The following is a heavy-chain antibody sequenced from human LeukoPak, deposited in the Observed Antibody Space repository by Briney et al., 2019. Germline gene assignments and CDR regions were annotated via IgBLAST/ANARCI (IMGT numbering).Heavy chain of an antibody. D-gene: IGHD3-9*01. CDR3: ARGQHSYYDILTGNSWFDP. CDR1: GFTFSSYA. CDR2: ISSNGGST. Sequence: GGSLRLSCAASGFTFSSYAMHWVRQAPGKGLEYVSAISSNGGSTYYANSVKGRFTISRDNSKNTLYLQMGSLRAEDMAVYYCARGQHSYYDILTGNSWFDPWGQGTLVTVSS. J-gene: IGHJ5*02. V-gene: IGHV3-64*01.